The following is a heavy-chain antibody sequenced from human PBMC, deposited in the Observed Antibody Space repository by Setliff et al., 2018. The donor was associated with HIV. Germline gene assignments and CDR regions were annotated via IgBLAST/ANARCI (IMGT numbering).Heavy chain of an antibody. CDR2: MNPNSGNT. Sequence: ASVKVSCKASGYTFTSNDINWVRQATGQGLEWMGWMNPNSGNTGYAQKFQGRVTMTRDTSISAAYMELSSLRSDDTAVYYCARGAWYSSGWYSSRYMDVWGKGTTVTVSS. J-gene: IGHJ6*03. CDR3: ARGAWYSSGWYSSRYMDV. D-gene: IGHD6-19*01. V-gene: IGHV1-8*01. CDR1: GYTFTSND.